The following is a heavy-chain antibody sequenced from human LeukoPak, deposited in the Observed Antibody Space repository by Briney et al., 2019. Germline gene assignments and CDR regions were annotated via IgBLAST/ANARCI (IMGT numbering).Heavy chain of an antibody. CDR2: INPSGGST. J-gene: IGHJ4*02. D-gene: IGHD3-10*01. CDR3: ATNGHFNYGSGSSYFDY. Sequence: ASVKVSCKASGYTFTSYYIHWVRQAPGQGLEWMGLINPSGGSTNYAQKFQGRVTMTRDTSTSTVYMELSRLRSDDTAVYYCATNGHFNYGSGSSYFDYWGQGTLVTVSS. CDR1: GYTFTSYY. V-gene: IGHV1-46*01.